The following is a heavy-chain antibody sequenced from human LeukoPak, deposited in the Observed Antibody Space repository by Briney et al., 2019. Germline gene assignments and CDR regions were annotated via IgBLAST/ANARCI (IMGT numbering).Heavy chain of an antibody. CDR3: ARENYYGSGSYSYQDY. CDR1: GFTFSSYS. J-gene: IGHJ4*02. Sequence: GGSLRLSCAASGFTFSSYSMNWVRQAPGKGLEWVSSISSSSSYIYYADSVKGRFTISRDNAKNSLYLQMNSLRAEDTAVYYCARENYYGSGSYSYQDYWGQGTLVTVSS. V-gene: IGHV3-21*01. D-gene: IGHD3-10*01. CDR2: ISSSSSYI.